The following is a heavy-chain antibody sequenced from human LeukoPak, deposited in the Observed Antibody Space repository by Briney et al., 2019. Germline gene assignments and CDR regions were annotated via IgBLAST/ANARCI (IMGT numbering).Heavy chain of an antibody. J-gene: IGHJ6*03. CDR2: IIPIFGTV. D-gene: IGHD6-19*01. CDR1: GGTFSSYA. Sequence: EASVKVSCKASGGTFSSYAISWVRQAPGQGLEWMGGIIPIFGTVNYAQKFQGRVTMTRDTSTSTVYMELSSLRSDDTAVYYCARDLRYSSGWSASGMDVWGKGTTVTISS. CDR3: ARDLRYSSGWSASGMDV. V-gene: IGHV1-69*05.